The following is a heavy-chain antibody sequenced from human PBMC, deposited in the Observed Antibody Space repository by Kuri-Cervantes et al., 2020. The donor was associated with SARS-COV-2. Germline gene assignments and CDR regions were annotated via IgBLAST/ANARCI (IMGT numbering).Heavy chain of an antibody. Sequence: GVSLRLYCAASGFTFSSYSMNWVRQAPGKGLECVSYISSSRSTIYYADSVKGRFTLSRDNAKNSLYVQMNSLRAEDTSVYYCARRGGYLPPDAFDIWGQGTLVTVSS. D-gene: IGHD3-16*02. CDR1: GFTFSSYS. CDR3: ARRGGYLPPDAFDI. V-gene: IGHV3-48*01. J-gene: IGHJ3*02. CDR2: ISSSRSTI.